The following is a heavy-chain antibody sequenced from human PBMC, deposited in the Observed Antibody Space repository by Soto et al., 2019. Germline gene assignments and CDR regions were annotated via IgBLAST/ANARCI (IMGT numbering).Heavy chain of an antibody. D-gene: IGHD3-10*01. CDR1: GYTFSNYW. CDR2: IYPRDSDS. V-gene: IGHV5-51*01. J-gene: IGHJ4*02. CDR3: ARKFAPEFFDS. Sequence: GESLKISCKASGYTFSNYWIAWVRQMPGKGLEWMGIIYPRDSDSKYSPAFQGQVTFSVDKSIDTAYLQWTSLEASDTAIYFCARKFAPEFFDSWGQGTLVTVSS.